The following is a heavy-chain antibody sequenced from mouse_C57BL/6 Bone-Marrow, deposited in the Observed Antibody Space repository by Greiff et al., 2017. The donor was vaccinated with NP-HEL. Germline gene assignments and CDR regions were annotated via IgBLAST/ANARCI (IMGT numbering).Heavy chain of an antibody. CDR2: ISSGSSTI. CDR1: GFTFSDYG. D-gene: IGHD2-4*01. CDR3: ARVDYDYDEGVFDY. V-gene: IGHV5-17*01. J-gene: IGHJ2*01. Sequence: DVKLQESGGGLVKPGGSLKLSCAASGFTFSDYGMHWVRQAPEKGLEWVAYISSGSSTIYYADTVKGRFTISRDNAKNTLFLQMTSLRSEDTAMYYCARVDYDYDEGVFDYWGQGTTLTVSS.